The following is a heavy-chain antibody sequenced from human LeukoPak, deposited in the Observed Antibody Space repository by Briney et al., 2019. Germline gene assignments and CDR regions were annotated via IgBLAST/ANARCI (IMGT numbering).Heavy chain of an antibody. J-gene: IGHJ4*02. V-gene: IGHV3-64D*06. CDR3: VKRRANLLWFGESVFLDY. CDR1: GFTFSSHA. CDR2: ISSNGGST. Sequence: PGRSLRLSCAASGFTFSSHAMHWVRQAPGKGLEYVSAISSNGGSTYYADSVKGRFTISRDNSKNTLYLQMSSLRAEDTAVYYCVKRRANLLWFGESVFLDYWGQGTLVTVSS. D-gene: IGHD3-10*01.